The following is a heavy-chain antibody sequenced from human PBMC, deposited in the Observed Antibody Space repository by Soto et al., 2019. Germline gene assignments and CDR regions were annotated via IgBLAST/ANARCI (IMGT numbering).Heavy chain of an antibody. CDR3: GRGRSGQIVVFY. D-gene: IGHD1-26*01. Sequence: ASVKVSCKASGYTFTGHYIHWVRQAPEQGPEWMGEIGPESGATRYAQKFQGRVTMTRDTSITTVYMELKNLSFDDTAVYYCGRGRSGQIVVFYWGQGTPVTVSS. J-gene: IGHJ4*02. CDR1: GYTFTGHY. V-gene: IGHV1-2*02. CDR2: IGPESGAT.